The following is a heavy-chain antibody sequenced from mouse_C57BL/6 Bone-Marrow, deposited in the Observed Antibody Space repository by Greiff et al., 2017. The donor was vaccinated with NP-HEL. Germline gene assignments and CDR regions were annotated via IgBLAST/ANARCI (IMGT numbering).Heavy chain of an antibody. J-gene: IGHJ4*01. D-gene: IGHD6-1*01. CDR3: ARQSLFYYYAMDY. Sequence: VMLVESGPGLVAPSQSLSITCTVSGFSLTSYGVHWVRQPPGKGLEWRVVIWSDGSTTYNSALKSRLSISKDNSKSQVFLKMNSLQTDDTAMYYCARQSLFYYYAMDYWGQGTSVTVSS. CDR2: IWSDGST. CDR1: GFSLTSYG. V-gene: IGHV2-6-1*01.